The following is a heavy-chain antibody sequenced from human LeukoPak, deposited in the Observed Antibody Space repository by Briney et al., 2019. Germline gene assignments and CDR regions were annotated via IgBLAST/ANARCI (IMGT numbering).Heavy chain of an antibody. J-gene: IGHJ4*02. D-gene: IGHD3-3*01. CDR3: ARDSGRYDFWSGYYALDY. CDR1: GYTFTSYD. CDR2: MNPNSGNT. Sequence: GASVKVSCKASGYTFTSYDINWVRQATGQGLEWMGWMNPNSGNTGYAQKFQGRVTITTDESTSTAYMELSSLRSEDTAVYYCARDSGRYDFWSGYYALDYWGQGTLVTVSS. V-gene: IGHV1-8*01.